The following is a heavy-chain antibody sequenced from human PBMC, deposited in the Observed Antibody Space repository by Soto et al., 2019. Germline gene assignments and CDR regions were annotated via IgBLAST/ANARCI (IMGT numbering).Heavy chain of an antibody. D-gene: IGHD2-8*02. CDR2: IYYSGST. Sequence: SETLSLTCTVSGGSISSYYWSWIRQPPGKGLEWIGYIYYSGSTNYNPSLKSRVTISVDTSKNQFSLKLSSVTAADTAVYYCARGAGGLREWYFDYWGQGTLVTVSS. V-gene: IGHV4-59*01. CDR1: GGSISSYY. J-gene: IGHJ4*02. CDR3: ARGAGGLREWYFDY.